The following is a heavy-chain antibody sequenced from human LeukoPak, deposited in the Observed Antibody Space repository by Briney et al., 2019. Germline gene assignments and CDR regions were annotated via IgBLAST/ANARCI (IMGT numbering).Heavy chain of an antibody. CDR3: AXGMDV. Sequence: GGSLRLSCAASGFTFSNYWMSWVRQAPGKGLEWVANIKQDESEIYYVDSVKGRFTISRDNAKNSLYLQMNSLRAEDTAVYYCAXGMDVRGQGTTVTVSS. J-gene: IGHJ6*02. CDR1: GFTFSNYW. V-gene: IGHV3-7*01. CDR2: IKQDESEI.